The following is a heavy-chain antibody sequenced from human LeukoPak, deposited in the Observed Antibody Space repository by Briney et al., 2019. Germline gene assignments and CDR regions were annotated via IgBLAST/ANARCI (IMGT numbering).Heavy chain of an antibody. D-gene: IGHD6-19*01. Sequence: GGSLRLSCAASGFTFSSYSMNWVRQAPGKGLEWVSYISSSSSTIYYADSVKGRFTISRDNAKNSLYLQMNSLRAEDTAVYYCARAVFRGAGLFDYWGQGTLVTVSS. CDR2: ISSSSSTI. J-gene: IGHJ4*02. CDR1: GFTFSSYS. V-gene: IGHV3-48*04. CDR3: ARAVFRGAGLFDY.